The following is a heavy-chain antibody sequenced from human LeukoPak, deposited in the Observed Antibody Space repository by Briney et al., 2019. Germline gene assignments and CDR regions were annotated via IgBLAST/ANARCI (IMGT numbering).Heavy chain of an antibody. CDR3: AREYSSSWYGD. CDR1: GYSFTSYG. J-gene: IGHJ4*02. Sequence: GASVKVSRKASGYSFTSYGISWVRQAPGQGLEWMGWISAYTGNTNYAQKLQGRVTMTTDTSTSTAYMELRSLRSDDTAVYYCAREYSSSWYGDWGQGTLVTVSS. V-gene: IGHV1-18*01. D-gene: IGHD6-13*01. CDR2: ISAYTGNT.